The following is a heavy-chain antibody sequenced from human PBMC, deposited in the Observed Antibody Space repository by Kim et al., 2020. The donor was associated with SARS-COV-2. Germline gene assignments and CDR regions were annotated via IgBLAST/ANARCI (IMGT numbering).Heavy chain of an antibody. CDR1: GLTFSRYG. J-gene: IGHJ5*02. Sequence: GGSLRLSCAASGLTFSRYGMHWVRQAPGMGLEWVADISYDGSNEYYADSVKGRFTISRDNSRNTLYLQMNSLTTEDTAVYFCAKAPIALVPGDKMWFDPWGQGTLVPVSS. D-gene: IGHD2-2*01. V-gene: IGHV3-30*18. CDR3: AKAPIALVPGDKMWFDP. CDR2: ISYDGSNE.